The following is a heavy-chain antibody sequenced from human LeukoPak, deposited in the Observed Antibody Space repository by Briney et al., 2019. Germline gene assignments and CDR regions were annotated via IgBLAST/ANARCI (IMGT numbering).Heavy chain of an antibody. Sequence: GASVKVSCKASGHTFTGYYMHWVRQAPGQGLEWMGRINPNSGGTNYAQRFQGRVTMTRDTSISTAYMELSRLRSDDTAVYYCARRYCTNGVCYHYFDYWGQGTLVTVSS. V-gene: IGHV1-2*06. CDR3: ARRYCTNGVCYHYFDY. CDR2: INPNSGGT. J-gene: IGHJ4*02. CDR1: GHTFTGYY. D-gene: IGHD2-8*01.